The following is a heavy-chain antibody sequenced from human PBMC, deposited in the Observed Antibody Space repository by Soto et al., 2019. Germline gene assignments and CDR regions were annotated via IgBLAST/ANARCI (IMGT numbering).Heavy chain of an antibody. V-gene: IGHV3-7*01. CDR1: GLTFSISR. CDR3: ATANTPYAFDM. J-gene: IGHJ3*02. Sequence: VQLVESGGGLVQPGESLRLSCTASGLTFSISRMTWVRQAPGEGLEWVSNINPAGNVQHYADSAKEPFTIPRDNAKNSLSLQKSGLRVEDTAVYYCATANTPYAFDMWGQGTMVTVSS. CDR2: INPAGNVQ.